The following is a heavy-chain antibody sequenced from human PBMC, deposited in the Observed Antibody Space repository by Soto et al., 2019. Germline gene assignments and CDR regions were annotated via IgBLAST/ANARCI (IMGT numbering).Heavy chain of an antibody. Sequence: QITLKESGPTLVKPTQTLTLTCTFSGFSLRNSGVGVGWIRQPPGKALEGLALIYWDDDKRYSPSLKSRLTITRDTSKNQVVLPMASMDPVDTAPYYCAHLTTGGFYFDYWGQGTLVTVSS. D-gene: IGHD4-17*01. V-gene: IGHV2-5*02. CDR1: GFSLRNSGVG. CDR2: IYWDDDK. J-gene: IGHJ4*02. CDR3: AHLTTGGFYFDY.